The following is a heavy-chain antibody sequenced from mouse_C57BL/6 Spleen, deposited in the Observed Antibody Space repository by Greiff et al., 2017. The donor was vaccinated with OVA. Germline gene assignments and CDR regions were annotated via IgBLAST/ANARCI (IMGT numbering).Heavy chain of an antibody. CDR2: IWRGGST. CDR1: GFSLTSYG. D-gene: IGHD4-1*01. J-gene: IGHJ4*01. V-gene: IGHV2-5*01. Sequence: VHLVESGPGLVQPSQSLSITCTVSGFSLTSYGVHWVRQSPGKGLEWLGVIWRGGSTDYNAAFMSRLSITKDNSKSQVFFKMNSLQADDTAIYYWAKRGWDGAMDYWGQGTSVTVSS. CDR3: AKRGWDGAMDY.